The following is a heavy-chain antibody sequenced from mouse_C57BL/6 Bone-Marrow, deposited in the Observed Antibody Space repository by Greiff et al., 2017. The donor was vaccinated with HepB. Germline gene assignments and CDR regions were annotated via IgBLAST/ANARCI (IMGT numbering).Heavy chain of an antibody. J-gene: IGHJ3*01. Sequence: DVKLVEPGGGLVKPGGSLKLSCAASGFTFSSYAMSWVRQTPEKRLEWVATISDGGSYTYYPDNVKGRFTISRDNAKNNLYLQMGHLKSEDTAMYYCAREGDLIDYYGSSTAWFAYWGQGTLVTVSA. V-gene: IGHV5-4*01. CDR3: AREGDLIDYYGSSTAWFAY. CDR1: GFTFSSYA. D-gene: IGHD1-1*01. CDR2: ISDGGSYT.